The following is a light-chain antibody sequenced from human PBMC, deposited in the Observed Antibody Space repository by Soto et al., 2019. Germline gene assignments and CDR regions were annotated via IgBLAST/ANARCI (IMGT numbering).Light chain of an antibody. V-gene: IGKV3-15*01. CDR1: QSVSSI. Sequence: EIVMTQSPATLSVSPGETATLSCRASQSVSSILAWYQQKPGQAPSLLIYGASTRATDIPPRFSGSGSGTEFTLTITSLQSEDFAVYYCQQYKNWPPLTFGGGTKVEIK. J-gene: IGKJ4*01. CDR2: GAS. CDR3: QQYKNWPPLT.